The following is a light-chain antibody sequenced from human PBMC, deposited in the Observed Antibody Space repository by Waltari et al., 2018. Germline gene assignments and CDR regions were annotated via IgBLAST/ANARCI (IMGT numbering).Light chain of an antibody. CDR3: HQVNTYPLT. V-gene: IGKV1-9*01. Sequence: DIQLTQSPSFLSASVGDRVTITCRASQCISSYLTWFQQKPGKAPKLLIYAASTLQSGVPSRFSGSGSGTEFTLTISSLQPEDFATYYCHQVNTYPLTFGGGTKVEIK. J-gene: IGKJ4*01. CDR1: QCISSY. CDR2: AAS.